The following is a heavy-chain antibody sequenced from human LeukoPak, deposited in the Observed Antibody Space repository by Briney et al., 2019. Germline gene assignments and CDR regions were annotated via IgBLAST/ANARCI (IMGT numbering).Heavy chain of an antibody. CDR1: GFTFSSYE. J-gene: IGHJ3*02. CDR2: ISSSGSSI. V-gene: IGHV3-48*03. CDR3: ARDPLDYYDSSGYQPTGDXFDI. Sequence: GGSLRLXCAASGFTFSSYEMNWVRQAPGKGLEWVSYISSSGSSIYYADSVKGRFTISRDNAKNSLYLQMNSLRAEDTAVYYCARDPLDYYDSSGYQPTGDXFDIXXQGTXVTVS. D-gene: IGHD3-22*01.